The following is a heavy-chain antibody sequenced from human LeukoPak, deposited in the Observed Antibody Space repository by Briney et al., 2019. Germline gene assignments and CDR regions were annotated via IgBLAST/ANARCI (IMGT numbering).Heavy chain of an antibody. CDR2: IYHTGNT. D-gene: IGHD4-17*01. Sequence: PSETLSLTCAVSGGSISSGGYSWNWIRQPPGKGLEWIGYIYHTGNTFYNRSLKSRVTISVDRSKNQFSLKLRSVTAADTAVYYCARDLVTVTKGFDIWGQGTMVSVSS. J-gene: IGHJ3*02. CDR3: ARDLVTVTKGFDI. V-gene: IGHV4-30-2*01. CDR1: GGSISSGGYS.